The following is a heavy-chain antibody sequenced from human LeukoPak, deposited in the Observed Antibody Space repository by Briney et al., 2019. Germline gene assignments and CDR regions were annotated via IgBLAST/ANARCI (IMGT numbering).Heavy chain of an antibody. J-gene: IGHJ4*02. CDR3: ARGIAVAGANDY. D-gene: IGHD6-19*01. CDR2: IYYSGST. CDR1: GGSISGYY. V-gene: IGHV4-59*01. Sequence: PSETLSLTCTVSGGSISGYYWSWIRQPPGKGLEWIGYIYYSGSTNYNPSLKSRVTISVDTSKNQFSLKLSSVTAADTAVYYCARGIAVAGANDYWGQGTLVTVSS.